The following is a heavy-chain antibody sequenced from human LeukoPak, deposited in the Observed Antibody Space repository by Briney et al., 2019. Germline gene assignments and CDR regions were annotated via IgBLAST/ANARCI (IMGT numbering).Heavy chain of an antibody. CDR3: ARSVYDSSGYYLLFDY. Sequence: GGSLRLSCAASGFTFSSYSMNWVRQAPGKGLEWVSSISSSSSYIYYADSVKGRFTISRDNAKNSLYLQMNSLRAEDTAVYYCARSVYDSSGYYLLFDYWGQGTLVTVSS. D-gene: IGHD3-22*01. V-gene: IGHV3-21*01. J-gene: IGHJ4*02. CDR2: ISSSSSYI. CDR1: GFTFSSYS.